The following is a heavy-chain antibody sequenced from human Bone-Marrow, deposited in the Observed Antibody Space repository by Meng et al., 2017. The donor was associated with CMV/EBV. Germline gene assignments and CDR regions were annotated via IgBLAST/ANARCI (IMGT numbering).Heavy chain of an antibody. CDR3: AREWVTTSAYGMDV. CDR2: ISSSGSTI. Sequence: GESLKISCAASGFTFSDYYMSWIRQAPGKGLEWVSYISSSGSTIYYADSVKGRFTISRDNAKNSLYLQMNSLRAEDTAVCYCAREWVTTSAYGMDVWGQGTMVTVSS. J-gene: IGHJ6*02. D-gene: IGHD4-11*01. CDR1: GFTFSDYY. V-gene: IGHV3-11*01.